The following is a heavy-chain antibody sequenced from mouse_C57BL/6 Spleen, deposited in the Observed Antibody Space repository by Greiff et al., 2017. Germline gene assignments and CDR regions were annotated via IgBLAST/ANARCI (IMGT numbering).Heavy chain of an antibody. D-gene: IGHD3-1*01. CDR3: ARSGYSGGYFDV. Sequence: VQLQQPGAELVRPGSSVKLSCKASGYTFTSYWMDWVKQRPGQGLEWIGNIYPSDSETHYNQKFKDKATLTVDKSSSTAYMQLSSLTSEDSAVYYCARSGYSGGYFDVWGTGTTVTVSS. V-gene: IGHV1-61*01. CDR1: GYTFTSYW. CDR2: IYPSDSET. J-gene: IGHJ1*03.